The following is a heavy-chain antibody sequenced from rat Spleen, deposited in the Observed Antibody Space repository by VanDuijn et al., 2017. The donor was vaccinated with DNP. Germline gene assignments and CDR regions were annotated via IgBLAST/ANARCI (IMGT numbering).Heavy chain of an antibody. CDR1: GFTFSNYY. CDR3: ATHTFTPGITTPFAY. Sequence: EVQLVESGGGLVQPGRSMKLSCAASGFTFSNYYMAWVRQAPTKGLEWVASITNEGSSTYFGDSVKGRFTISRDNAKSTLYLQMDSLRSEDTATYYCATHTFTPGITTPFAYWGQGTLVTVSS. J-gene: IGHJ3*01. D-gene: IGHD1-4*01. V-gene: IGHV5-22*01. CDR2: ITNEGSST.